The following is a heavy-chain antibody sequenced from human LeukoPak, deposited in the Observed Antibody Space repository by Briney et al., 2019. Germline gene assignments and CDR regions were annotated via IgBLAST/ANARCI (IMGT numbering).Heavy chain of an antibody. V-gene: IGHV3-21*01. J-gene: IGHJ4*02. Sequence: PGGSLRLSCAASGFTFSSYSMNWVRQAPGKGLEWVSSISSSGSSIYYADSVKGRFTISRDNAKNSLYLQMNSLIAEDTAVYYCARHPGVGIAVAIDYWGQGTLVTVSS. CDR1: GFTFSSYS. CDR2: ISSSGSSI. CDR3: ARHPGVGIAVAIDY. D-gene: IGHD6-19*01.